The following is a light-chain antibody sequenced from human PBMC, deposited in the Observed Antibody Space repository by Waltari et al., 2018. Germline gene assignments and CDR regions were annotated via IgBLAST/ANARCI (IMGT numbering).Light chain of an antibody. Sequence: DIQMTQSPSSLSASVGDRVTITCRASQSISSYLNWYRQKPGKAPKLLIYAASSLQSGVPSRFSGSGSGTDFTLTISSLQPEDFATYYFQQSYSTPWTFGQGTKVEIK. V-gene: IGKV1-39*01. CDR3: QQSYSTPWT. CDR1: QSISSY. CDR2: AAS. J-gene: IGKJ1*01.